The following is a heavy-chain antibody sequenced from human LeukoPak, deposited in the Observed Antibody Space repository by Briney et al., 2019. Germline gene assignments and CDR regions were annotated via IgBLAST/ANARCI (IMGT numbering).Heavy chain of an antibody. D-gene: IGHD5-18*01. Sequence: PGGSLRLSCAASGFTFSSYGMHWVRQAPGKGLEWVAVISYDGSNKYYADSVKGRFTISRDNSKNTLYLQMNSLRVEDTAVYYCAKSQNSYGYYYYYGMDVWGQGTTVTVSS. CDR1: GFTFSSYG. J-gene: IGHJ6*02. V-gene: IGHV3-30*18. CDR2: ISYDGSNK. CDR3: AKSQNSYGYYYYYGMDV.